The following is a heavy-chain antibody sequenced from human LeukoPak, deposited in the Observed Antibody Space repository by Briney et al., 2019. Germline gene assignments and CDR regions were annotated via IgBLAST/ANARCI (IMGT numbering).Heavy chain of an antibody. J-gene: IGHJ6*03. CDR2: IKWKGGST. V-gene: IGHV3-20*04. Sequence: GGSLRLSCATSGFSLDEYGMSWVRQAPGKGLEWVAGIKWKGGSTGYADSLKGRFTISRDNAKNSIFLQMNSLRAEDTALYYCARAPGVNYYYYMDVWGKGTTVTVSS. CDR1: GFSLDEYG. D-gene: IGHD2-8*01. CDR3: ARAPGVNYYYYMDV.